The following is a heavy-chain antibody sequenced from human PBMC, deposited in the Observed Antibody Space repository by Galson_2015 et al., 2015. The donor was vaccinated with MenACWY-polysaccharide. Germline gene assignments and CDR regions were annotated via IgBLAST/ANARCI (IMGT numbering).Heavy chain of an antibody. CDR1: GDSVSSHTAA. Sequence: CAISGDSVSSHTAAWHWIRQSPSRGLEWLGMTYYRSNWSSNYALSVRGRITINADTSKNQFSPQLNSVTPEDTAVYYCVRGGAAAWLLFGPWGQGALVSFSS. J-gene: IGHJ5*02. CDR3: VRGGAAAWLLFGP. V-gene: IGHV6-1*01. CDR2: TYYRSNWSS. D-gene: IGHD4/OR15-4a*01.